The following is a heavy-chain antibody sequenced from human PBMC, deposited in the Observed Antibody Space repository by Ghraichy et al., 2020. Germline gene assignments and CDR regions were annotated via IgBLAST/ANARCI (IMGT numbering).Heavy chain of an antibody. D-gene: IGHD2-2*01. CDR1: GGTFSSYA. J-gene: IGHJ5*02. CDR3: ARVMSVVTAAYTDWFDP. CDR2: IIPIFGTA. V-gene: IGHV1-69*13. Sequence: SVKVSCKASGGTFSSYAISWVRQAPGQGLEWVEGIIPIFGTANYAQTFQGRVTITADESTSTAYMELSSLRSEDTAVYYCARVMSVVTAAYTDWFDPWGQGTLVTVSS.